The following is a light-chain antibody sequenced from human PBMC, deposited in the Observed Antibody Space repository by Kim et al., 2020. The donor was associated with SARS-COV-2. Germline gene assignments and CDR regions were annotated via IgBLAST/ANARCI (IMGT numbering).Light chain of an antibody. CDR2: DAS. CDR3: QQYNNYST. CDR1: QSVSRW. J-gene: IGKJ5*01. V-gene: IGKV1-5*01. Sequence: SASVGDRVTITCRASQSVSRWLAWYQQKPGKVPRLLIYDASSLGSGVPSRFSGSGSGTEFTLTISSLQPDDSATYSCQQYNNYSTFGQGTRLEIK.